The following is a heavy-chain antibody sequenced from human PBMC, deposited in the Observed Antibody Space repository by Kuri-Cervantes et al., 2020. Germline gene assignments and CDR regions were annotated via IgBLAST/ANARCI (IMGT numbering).Heavy chain of an antibody. D-gene: IGHD5-12*01. V-gene: IGHV1-2*02. CDR2: INPNSGGT. J-gene: IGHJ4*02. CDR3: ASSEGGYDPTPFDY. Sequence: ASVKVSCKASGYTFTGYYMHWVRQAPGQGFEWMGWINPNSGGTNYAQKFQGRVTMTRDTSISTAYMELSRLRSDDTAVYYCASSEGGYDPTPFDYWGQGTLVTVSS. CDR1: GYTFTGYY.